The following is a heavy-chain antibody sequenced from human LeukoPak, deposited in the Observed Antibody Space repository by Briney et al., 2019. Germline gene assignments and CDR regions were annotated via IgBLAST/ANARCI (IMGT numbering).Heavy chain of an antibody. V-gene: IGHV3-7*01. CDR2: IKQDGSEK. J-gene: IGHJ4*02. CDR1: GFTFSSYW. CDR3: ARDRRALGTVTRYYFDY. D-gene: IGHD4-17*01. Sequence: GGSLRLSCAASGFTFSSYWMSWVRQAPGKGLEWVANIKQDGSEKYYVDSVKGRFTIPRDNAKNSLYLQMNSLRAEDTAVYYCARDRRALGTVTRYYFDYWGQGTLVTVSS.